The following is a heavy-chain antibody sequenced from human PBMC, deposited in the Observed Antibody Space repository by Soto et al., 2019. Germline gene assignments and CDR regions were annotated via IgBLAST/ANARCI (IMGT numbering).Heavy chain of an antibody. CDR2: IWYDGSNK. J-gene: IGHJ4*02. Sequence: QVQLVESGGGVVQPGRSLRLSCAASGFTFSSYGMHWVRQAPGKGLEWVAVIWYDGSNKYYVDSVKGRFTISRDNSKNTLYLQMNSLRAEDTAVYYCARKASGAAGTLRQFDYWGQGTLVTVSS. CDR3: ARKASGAAGTLRQFDY. CDR1: GFTFSSYG. D-gene: IGHD6-13*01. V-gene: IGHV3-33*01.